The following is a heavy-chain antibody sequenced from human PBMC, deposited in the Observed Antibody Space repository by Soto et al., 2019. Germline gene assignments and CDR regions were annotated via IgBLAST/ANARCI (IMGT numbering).Heavy chain of an antibody. D-gene: IGHD1-26*01. J-gene: IGHJ6*02. CDR2: ISYDGSNK. Sequence: QVQLVESGGGVVQPGRSLRLSCAASGFTFSSYGMHWVRQAPGKGQEWVALISYDGSNKYYADSVKGRFSISRDNSKNTLYLQMNSLRAGDTAVYYCAKDRLRGGFLTTATTNGMDVWGQGTTVTVSS. CDR3: AKDRLRGGFLTTATTNGMDV. V-gene: IGHV3-30*18. CDR1: GFTFSSYG.